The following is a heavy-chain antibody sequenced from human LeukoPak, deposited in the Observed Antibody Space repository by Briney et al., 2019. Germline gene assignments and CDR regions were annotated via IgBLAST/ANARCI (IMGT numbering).Heavy chain of an antibody. CDR3: ARGRSTGYPYYFEY. CDR2: MNPNSGNT. Sequence: ASVKVSCKASGYTFTSYDINWVRQAPGQGLEWMGWMNPNSGNTGYAQKFQGRVTITRNTSISTAYMELSSLRSEDTAVYYCARGRSTGYPYYFEYWGQGTLVTVSS. J-gene: IGHJ4*02. D-gene: IGHD5-12*01. CDR1: GYTFTSYD. V-gene: IGHV1-8*03.